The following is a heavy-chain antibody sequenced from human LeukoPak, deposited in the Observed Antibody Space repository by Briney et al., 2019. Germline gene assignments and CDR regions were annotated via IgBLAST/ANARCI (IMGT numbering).Heavy chain of an antibody. CDR1: GYTFTSYA. Sequence: GGSVKVSCKASGYTFTSYAMNWVRQAPGQGLEWMGWINPNTGSPTYAQGFTGRFVFSLDTSVSTAYLQISSLKAEDTAVYYCARGHDILTGYHFDYWGQGTLVTVSS. D-gene: IGHD3-9*01. CDR3: ARGHDILTGYHFDY. CDR2: INPNTGSP. J-gene: IGHJ4*02. V-gene: IGHV7-4-1*02.